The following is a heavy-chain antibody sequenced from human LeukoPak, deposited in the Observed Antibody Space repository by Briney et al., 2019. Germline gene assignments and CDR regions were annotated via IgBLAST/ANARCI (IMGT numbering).Heavy chain of an antibody. D-gene: IGHD3-10*01. CDR1: GFTFSSYA. CDR3: AKGDYYGSGSFFKNGMDV. CDR2: VTASAGNT. Sequence: GGSLRLSCAASGFTFSSYAMSWVRQAPGKGLEWVSAVTASAGNTYYADSVKGRSTISRDNSKNTLYLQVTSLRAEDTAVYYCAKGDYYGSGSFFKNGMDVWGQGTTVTVSS. J-gene: IGHJ6*02. V-gene: IGHV3-23*01.